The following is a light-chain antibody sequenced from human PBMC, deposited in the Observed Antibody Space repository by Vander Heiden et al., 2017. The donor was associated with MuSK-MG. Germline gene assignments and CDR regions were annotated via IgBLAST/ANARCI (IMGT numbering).Light chain of an antibody. Sequence: SSPSQYHAMSGALGKTVRITCQGDSVGSNYASWYQQKPGQAPILVIYGKSNRPSGIPDRFSGSISGNTAAVTIAGVEAEDEADYYCISKKSSRNIWVFGGGTKLTVL. J-gene: IGLJ3*02. CDR3: ISKKSSRNIWV. CDR1: SVGSNY. CDR2: GKS. V-gene: IGLV3-19*01.